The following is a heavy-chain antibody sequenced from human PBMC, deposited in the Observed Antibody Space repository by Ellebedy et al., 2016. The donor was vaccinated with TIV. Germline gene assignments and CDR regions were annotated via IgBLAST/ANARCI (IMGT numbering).Heavy chain of an antibody. CDR2: ISGSGAGT. CDR1: GFTFRNYA. Sequence: PGGSLRLSCAASGFTFRNYAMSWVRQAPGKGLEWVSDISGSGAGTYYADSVKGRFTISRDNSKKTLYLQMNSLRAEDTAVYYCARDRSNAFDVWGQGTMVTVSS. J-gene: IGHJ3*01. V-gene: IGHV3-23*01. CDR3: ARDRSNAFDV.